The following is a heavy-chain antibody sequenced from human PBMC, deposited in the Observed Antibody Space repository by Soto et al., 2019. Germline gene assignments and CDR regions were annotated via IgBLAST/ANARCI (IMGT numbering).Heavy chain of an antibody. CDR3: AKFSYQLLWYYGMDV. Sequence: VGSLRLSCAASGFTFSSYAMSWVRQAPGKGLEWVSAISGSGGSTYYADSVKGRFTISRDNSKNTLYLQMNSLRAEDTAVYYCAKFSYQLLWYYGMDVWGQGTTVTVSS. J-gene: IGHJ6*02. V-gene: IGHV3-23*01. CDR2: ISGSGGST. CDR1: GFTFSSYA. D-gene: IGHD2-2*01.